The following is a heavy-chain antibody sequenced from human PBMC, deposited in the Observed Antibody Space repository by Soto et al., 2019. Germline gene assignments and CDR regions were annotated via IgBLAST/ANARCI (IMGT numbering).Heavy chain of an antibody. CDR2: IYDSGST. V-gene: IGHV4-61*01. D-gene: IGHD3-9*01. Sequence: GPAPRTTSETLSLTCTVSGGSVSSGSYYWSWIPQPPGKGLEWIGYIYDSGSTNYNPSLKSRVTISVDTSKNQFSLKLSSVTAADTAVYYCARGAKRFQLRYFDWTNDYYYGMDVWGQGTTVTVSS. J-gene: IGHJ6*02. CDR1: GGSVSSGSYY. CDR3: ARGAKRFQLRYFDWTNDYYYGMDV.